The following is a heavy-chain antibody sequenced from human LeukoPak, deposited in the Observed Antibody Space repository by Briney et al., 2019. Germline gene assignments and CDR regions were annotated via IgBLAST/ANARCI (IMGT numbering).Heavy chain of an antibody. V-gene: IGHV4-39*01. CDR3: ARRLWGPYYYMDV. Sequence: SETLSLTCTVSGGSISSSSYYWGWIRQPPGKGLEWIGSIYYSGSTYYNPSLKSRVTISVDTSKNQFSLKLSSVTAADTAVYYCARRLWGPYYYMDVWGKGTTVTISS. CDR2: IYYSGST. J-gene: IGHJ6*03. D-gene: IGHD4/OR15-4a*01. CDR1: GGSISSSSYY.